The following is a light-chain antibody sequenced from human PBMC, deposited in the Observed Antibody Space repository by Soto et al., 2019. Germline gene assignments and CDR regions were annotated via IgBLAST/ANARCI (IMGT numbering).Light chain of an antibody. CDR1: QSVGSN. Sequence: EIVMTQSPATLSVSPGERATLSCRASQSVGSNLAWYQQKPGQAPRLLIYGASTRATGIPARFSGSGSGTEFTLTISSLQSEDCAIYFCQQYNTWPPDRTFGQGTKVEIK. V-gene: IGKV3-15*01. CDR2: GAS. CDR3: QQYNTWPPDRT. J-gene: IGKJ1*01.